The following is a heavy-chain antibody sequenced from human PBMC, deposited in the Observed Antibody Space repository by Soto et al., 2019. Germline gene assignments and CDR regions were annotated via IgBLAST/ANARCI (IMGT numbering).Heavy chain of an antibody. Sequence: PSETLSLTCTVSGGSVSSSSYYWGWVRQPPGKGLEWIGSINYSGSTNYNPSLKSRVTISVDTSKNQFSLKLSSLTAADTAVYYCARGGENWNQLKLFDYWGQGTLVTSPQ. CDR1: GGSVSSSSYY. D-gene: IGHD1-1*01. V-gene: IGHV4-39*07. CDR2: INYSGST. CDR3: ARGGENWNQLKLFDY. J-gene: IGHJ4*02.